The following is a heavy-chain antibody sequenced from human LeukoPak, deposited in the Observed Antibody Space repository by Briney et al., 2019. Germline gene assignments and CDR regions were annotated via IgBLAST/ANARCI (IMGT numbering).Heavy chain of an antibody. V-gene: IGHV3-48*04. Sequence: SGGSLRLSCAASGFTFSSYSMNWVRQAPGGGLEWVSYISSSSSTIYYADSVKRRFTISRDNAKNSLYLQMTSLRAEDTAVYYCAKAEGYYDCSGYYNYWGQGTLVTVSS. CDR2: ISSSSSTI. D-gene: IGHD3-22*01. CDR1: GFTFSSYS. J-gene: IGHJ4*02. CDR3: AKAEGYYDCSGYYNY.